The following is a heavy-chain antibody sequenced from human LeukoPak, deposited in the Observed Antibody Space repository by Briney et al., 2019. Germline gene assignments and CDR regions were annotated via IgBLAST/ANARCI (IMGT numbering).Heavy chain of an antibody. V-gene: IGHV1-2*02. Sequence: ASVKVSCKASGYTFTSYGISWVRQAPGQGLEWMGWINPNSGGTNYAQKFQGRVTMTRDTSISTAYMELSRLRSDDTAVYYCARSQLGYDYWGQGTLVTVSS. CDR2: INPNSGGT. CDR1: GYTFTSYG. D-gene: IGHD5-18*01. J-gene: IGHJ4*02. CDR3: ARSQLGYDY.